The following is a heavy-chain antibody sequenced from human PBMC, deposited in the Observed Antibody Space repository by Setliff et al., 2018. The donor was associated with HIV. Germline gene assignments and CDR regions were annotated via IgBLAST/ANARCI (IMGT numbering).Heavy chain of an antibody. Sequence: ASVKVSCKTYGYSFTAYDINWVRQATGRGLEWMAWMNPSTGEIGYAQKFQGRLTMTRDSSITTAFMELRGLRSEETAIYYCARPSHVYDDDGPLGYWGQGTLVTVSS. J-gene: IGHJ4*02. CDR1: GYSFTAYD. V-gene: IGHV1-8*01. D-gene: IGHD3-16*01. CDR3: ARPSHVYDDDGPLGY. CDR2: MNPSTGEI.